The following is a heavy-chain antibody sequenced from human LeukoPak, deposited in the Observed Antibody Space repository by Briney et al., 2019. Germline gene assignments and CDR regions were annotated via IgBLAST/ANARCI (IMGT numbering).Heavy chain of an antibody. Sequence: ETLSLTCSVSGGSISSTIYYWGWIRQAPGKGLEWLGNIKEDGTYINYFESVKGRFTISRDNAKNSLYLQMNSLRAEDTAVYYCARNRGHQQFDYWGQGTLVTVSS. CDR1: GGSISSTI. V-gene: IGHV3-7*01. CDR2: IKEDGTYI. D-gene: IGHD1/OR15-1a*01. J-gene: IGHJ4*02. CDR3: ARNRGHQQFDY.